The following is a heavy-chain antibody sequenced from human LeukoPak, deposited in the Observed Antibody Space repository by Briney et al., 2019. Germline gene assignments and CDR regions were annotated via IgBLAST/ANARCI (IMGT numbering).Heavy chain of an antibody. D-gene: IGHD4-23*01. Sequence: ASVKVSCKVSGYTLTELSMHWVRQAPGKGLEWMGSFDPEDGETIYAQKFQGRVTMTEDTSTDTAYMELSSLRSEDTAVYYCATRDGGPDDAFDIWGQGTMVTVSS. CDR2: FDPEDGET. CDR1: GYTLTELS. J-gene: IGHJ3*02. CDR3: ATRDGGPDDAFDI. V-gene: IGHV1-24*01.